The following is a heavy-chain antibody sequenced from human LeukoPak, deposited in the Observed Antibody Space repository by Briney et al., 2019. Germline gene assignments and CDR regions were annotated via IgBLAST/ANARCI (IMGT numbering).Heavy chain of an antibody. V-gene: IGHV4-59*01. CDR1: GGSLSSYY. CDR2: IYYSGST. J-gene: IGHJ6*03. Sequence: PSETLSLTCTVSGGSLSSYYWSWIRQPPGKGLEWIGYIYYSGSTNCNPSLKSRVTISVDTSKNQFSLKLSSVTAADTAVYYCARTTEGGYTYDYFYYYYMDVWGKGTTVTISS. D-gene: IGHD5-18*01. CDR3: ARTTEGGYTYDYFYYYYMDV.